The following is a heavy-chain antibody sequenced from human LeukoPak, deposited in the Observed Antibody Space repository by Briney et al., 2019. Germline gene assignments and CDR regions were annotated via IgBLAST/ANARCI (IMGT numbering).Heavy chain of an antibody. D-gene: IGHD6-19*01. CDR3: ARPRGIAVAIPDY. CDR1: GFTFSAYY. Sequence: GRSLRLSCAASGFTFSAYYMTWVRQAPGKGLEWVSYIGTSDDNIYYADSVKGRFTISRDNAKNSVYLQMNSLRAEDTAIYYCARPRGIAVAIPDYWGQGTLVTVSS. J-gene: IGHJ4*02. V-gene: IGHV3-11*01. CDR2: IGTSDDNI.